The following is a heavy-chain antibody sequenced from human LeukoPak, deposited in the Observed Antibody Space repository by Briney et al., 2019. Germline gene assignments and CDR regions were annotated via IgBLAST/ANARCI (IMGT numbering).Heavy chain of an antibody. CDR2: IRYDGSNK. Sequence: QSGGSLRLSCAASGFTFSSYGMHWVRQAPGKGLEWVAFIRYDGSNKYYADSVKGRFTISRDNSKNTLYLQMNSLRAEDTAVYYCAKDSHFHYYDSSGYPEYFQHWGQGTLVTVSS. CDR3: AKDSHFHYYDSSGYPEYFQH. CDR1: GFTFSSYG. V-gene: IGHV3-30*02. D-gene: IGHD3-22*01. J-gene: IGHJ1*01.